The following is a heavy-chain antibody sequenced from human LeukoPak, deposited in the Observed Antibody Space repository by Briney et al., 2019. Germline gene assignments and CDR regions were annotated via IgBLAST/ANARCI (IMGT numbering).Heavy chain of an antibody. Sequence: SETLSLTCTVSGGSISSYYWSWIRQPPGKGLEWIGYIYYSGSTNYNPSLKSRVTISVDTSKNQFSLKLSSVTAADTAVYYCAREVGGYDSLTGLNTHFDYWGQGTLVNVSS. D-gene: IGHD3-9*01. CDR1: GGSISSYY. V-gene: IGHV4-59*01. J-gene: IGHJ4*02. CDR2: IYYSGST. CDR3: AREVGGYDSLTGLNTHFDY.